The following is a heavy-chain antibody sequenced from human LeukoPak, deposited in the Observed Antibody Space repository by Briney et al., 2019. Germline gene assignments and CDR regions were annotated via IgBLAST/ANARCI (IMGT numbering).Heavy chain of an antibody. Sequence: ASQTLSLTCTVSGGSISSGDYYWSWIRQPPGKGLEWIGYTYYSGSTYYNPSLKSRVTISVDTSKNQFSLKLSSVTAADTAVYYCARETGYSSSWYPDWGQGTLVTVSS. CDR1: GGSISSGDYY. J-gene: IGHJ4*02. D-gene: IGHD6-13*01. CDR2: TYYSGST. V-gene: IGHV4-30-4*01. CDR3: ARETGYSSSWYPD.